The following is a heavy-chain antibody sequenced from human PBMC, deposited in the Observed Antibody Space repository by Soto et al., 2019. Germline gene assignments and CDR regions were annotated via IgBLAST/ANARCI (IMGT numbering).Heavy chain of an antibody. J-gene: IGHJ4*02. CDR1: GGSISSSSYY. D-gene: IGHD6-19*01. Sequence: PLEILSLTCTVSGGSISSSSYYWGWIRQPPGKRLEWIGSIYYSGSTYYNPSLKSRVTISVDTSKNQFSLKLSSVTAADTAVYYCARSLSLVYLSSGWYDYWGQGTLVTVS. CDR3: ARSLSLVYLSSGWYDY. V-gene: IGHV4-39*01. CDR2: IYYSGST.